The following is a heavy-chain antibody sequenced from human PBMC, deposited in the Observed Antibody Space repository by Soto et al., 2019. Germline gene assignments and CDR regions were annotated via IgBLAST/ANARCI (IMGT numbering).Heavy chain of an antibody. Sequence: GGSLRLSCAASGFAFSDYTMAWVRQAPGKGLEWVSEIYNSGGTVYADSVKGRFTISRDNSKNTLYLQINSLRVEDTALYYCAKDRQPDGIWTFDSWGQETRVTVSS. CDR1: GFAFSDYT. V-gene: IGHV3-23*01. D-gene: IGHD3-9*01. CDR2: IYNSGGT. J-gene: IGHJ4*02. CDR3: AKDRQPDGIWTFDS.